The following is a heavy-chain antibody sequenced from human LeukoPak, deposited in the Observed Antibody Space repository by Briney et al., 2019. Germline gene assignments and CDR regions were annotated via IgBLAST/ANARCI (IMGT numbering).Heavy chain of an antibody. CDR1: GFTFSSYA. Sequence: PGGSLRLSCAASGFTFSSYAMYWVRQAPGKGLEWVAVISYDGSEKYYADSVKGRFTVSRDNSKNTLYLQMNSLRAEDTAVYYCAKGSESTRAPFFDFWGQGTLVTVSS. CDR3: AKGSESTRAPFFDF. V-gene: IGHV3-30-3*01. J-gene: IGHJ4*02. D-gene: IGHD1-14*01. CDR2: ISYDGSEK.